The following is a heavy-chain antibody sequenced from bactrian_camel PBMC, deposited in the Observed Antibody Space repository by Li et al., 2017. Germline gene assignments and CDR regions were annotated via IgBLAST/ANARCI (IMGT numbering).Heavy chain of an antibody. CDR2: IDGFGST. CDR1: GYSWNIYS. V-gene: IGHV3S53*01. D-gene: IGHD4*01. J-gene: IGHJ4*01. CDR3: AAEVPPHAGGLDYSGTASMNPLCPTRGY. Sequence: VQLVESGGEQVQAGGSLRLSCEVPGYSWNIYSLAWFRQVPGEEREGVAVIDGFGSTTYVDSVKGRFTISHDNANNTMYLQMNSLKPEDTAIYYCAAEVPPHAGGLDYSGTASMNPLCPTRGYWGQGTQVTVS.